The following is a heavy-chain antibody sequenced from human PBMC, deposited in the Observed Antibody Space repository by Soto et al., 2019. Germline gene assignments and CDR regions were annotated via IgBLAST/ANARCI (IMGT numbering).Heavy chain of an antibody. CDR3: ASGPGQQLAAIPFFSGMDF. Sequence: ASVKVSCKASGYTFTGYYMHWVRQAPGQGLEWMGWINPNSGGTNYAQKFQGWVTMTRDTSISTAYMELIRLRSDDTAVYSCASGPGQQLAAIPFFSGMDFGGQGTTVTGSS. V-gene: IGHV1-2*04. CDR2: INPNSGGT. J-gene: IGHJ6*02. CDR1: GYTFTGYY. D-gene: IGHD6-13*01.